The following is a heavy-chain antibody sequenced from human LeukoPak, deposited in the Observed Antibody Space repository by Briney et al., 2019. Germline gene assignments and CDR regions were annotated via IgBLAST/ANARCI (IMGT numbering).Heavy chain of an antibody. Sequence: ASVKVSCKASGYTFTGYYMHWVRQAPGQGLEWMGWINPNSGGTNYAQEFQGRVTMTRDTSISTAYMELSRLRSDDTAVYYCARSDYSNLYYFDYWGQGTLVTVSS. CDR2: INPNSGGT. CDR1: GYTFTGYY. J-gene: IGHJ4*02. CDR3: ARSDYSNLYYFDY. D-gene: IGHD4-11*01. V-gene: IGHV1-2*02.